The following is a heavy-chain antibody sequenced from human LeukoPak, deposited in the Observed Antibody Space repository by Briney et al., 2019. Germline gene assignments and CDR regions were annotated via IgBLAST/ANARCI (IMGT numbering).Heavy chain of an antibody. CDR3: ARGVYYYDSSGPGDY. V-gene: IGHV3-33*08. D-gene: IGHD3-22*01. CDR2: IWYDGSNK. Sequence: GGSLRLSCAASGFAFSAFAMSWVRQAPGKGLEWVAVIWYDGSNKYYADSVKGRFTISRDNSKNTLYLQMNSLRAEDTAVYYCARGVYYYDSSGPGDYWGQGTLVTVSS. CDR1: GFAFSAFA. J-gene: IGHJ4*02.